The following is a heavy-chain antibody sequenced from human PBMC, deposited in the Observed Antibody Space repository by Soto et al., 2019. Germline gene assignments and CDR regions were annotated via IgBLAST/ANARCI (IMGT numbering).Heavy chain of an antibody. CDR2: INHSGST. CDR1: GGSFSGYY. J-gene: IGHJ5*02. D-gene: IGHD3-3*01. CDR3: ARGQGGYDFWSGYYTESYNWFDP. Sequence: PSETLSLTCAVYGGSFSGYYWSWIRQPPGKGLEWIGEINHSGSTNYNPSLKSRVTISVDTSKNQFSLKLSSVTAADTAVYYCARGQGGYDFWSGYYTESYNWFDPWGQGTLVTVSS. V-gene: IGHV4-34*01.